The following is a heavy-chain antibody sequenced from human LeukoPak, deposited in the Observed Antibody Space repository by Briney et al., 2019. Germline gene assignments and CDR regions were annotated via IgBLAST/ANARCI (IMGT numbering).Heavy chain of an antibody. CDR3: ARDREEDYYMDV. Sequence: GGSLRLSCAASGFTFNRYSMNWVRQAPGKGLEWVSSISSSSRYIYYADSVKGRFTISRDNAKNSLYLQMNSLRAEDTAVYYCARDREEDYYMDVWGKGTTVTGSS. CDR2: ISSSSRYI. V-gene: IGHV3-21*01. J-gene: IGHJ6*03. CDR1: GFTFNRYS.